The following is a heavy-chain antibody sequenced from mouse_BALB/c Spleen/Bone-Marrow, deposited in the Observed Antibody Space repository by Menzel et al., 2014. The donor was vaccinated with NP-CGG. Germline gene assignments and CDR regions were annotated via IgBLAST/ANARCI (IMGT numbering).Heavy chain of an antibody. CDR3: VRSREYYFDY. CDR1: GFNIKDTY. Sequence: EVMLVESGAELVKPGASVKLSCTASGFNIKDTYMHWVKQRPEQGLEWIGRIDPASGNTKYDPKFQGKATITADTSSNTAYLQLSSLTSEDTAVYYCVRSREYYFDYWGQGTTLTVSS. D-gene: IGHD1-1*01. V-gene: IGHV14-3*02. J-gene: IGHJ2*01. CDR2: IDPASGNT.